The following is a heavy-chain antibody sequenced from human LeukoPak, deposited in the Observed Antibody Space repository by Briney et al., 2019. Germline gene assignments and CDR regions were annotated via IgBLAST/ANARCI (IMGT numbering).Heavy chain of an antibody. CDR3: ARDGMVRGVRNY. J-gene: IGHJ4*02. D-gene: IGHD3-10*01. Sequence: SVKVSCKASGGTFSSYAISWVRQAPGQGLEWMGGIIPIFGTANYAQKFQGRVTITADESTSTAYMELSSLRSEDTAVYYCARDGMVRGVRNYWGQGTLVTVSS. CDR2: IIPIFGTA. CDR1: GGTFSSYA. V-gene: IGHV1-69*13.